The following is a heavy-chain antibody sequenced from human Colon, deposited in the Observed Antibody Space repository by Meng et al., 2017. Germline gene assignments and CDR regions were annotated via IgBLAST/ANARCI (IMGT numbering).Heavy chain of an antibody. Sequence: QGQLRQWGAGLFKPSGTLSLTCAVYGGSFSGYYWSWIRQPPGKGLEWIGEINHSGSTNYNPSLKSRVTISVDTSKNQFSLKLSSVTAADTAVYYCARRVRGVISWFDPWGQGTLVTVSS. CDR3: ARRVRGVISWFDP. D-gene: IGHD3-10*01. CDR2: INHSGST. J-gene: IGHJ5*02. V-gene: IGHV4-34*01. CDR1: GGSFSGYY.